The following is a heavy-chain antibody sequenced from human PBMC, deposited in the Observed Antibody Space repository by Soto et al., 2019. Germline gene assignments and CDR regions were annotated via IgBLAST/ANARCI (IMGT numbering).Heavy chain of an antibody. CDR1: GFTFSSYG. V-gene: IGHV3-30*18. D-gene: IGHD3-3*01. J-gene: IGHJ6*02. CDR2: ISYDGSNK. Sequence: RLSCAASGFTFSSYGMHWVRQAPGKGLEWVAVISYDGSNKYYADSVKGRFTISRDNSKNTLYLQMNSLRAEDTAVYYCAKDLYDFWSGGGYYYYGMDVWGQGTTVTVSS. CDR3: AKDLYDFWSGGGYYYYGMDV.